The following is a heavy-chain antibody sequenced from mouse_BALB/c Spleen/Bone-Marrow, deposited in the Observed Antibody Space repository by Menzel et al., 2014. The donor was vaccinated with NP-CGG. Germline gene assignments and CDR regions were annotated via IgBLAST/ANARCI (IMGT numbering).Heavy chain of an antibody. Sequence: EVQGVESGGGLGQLGGALRLSCEASGFTFSRYFMSWVRPTPEKRLEWVAYISNGGDNTYYPDTVKGRFINTRDNAKNTLGLQMSSLKSEDTAMYYCVRHRYDGYYFDYWGQGTTLTVSS. V-gene: IGHV5-12-2*01. D-gene: IGHD2-14*01. CDR2: ISNGGDNT. CDR1: GFTFSRYF. CDR3: VRHRYDGYYFDY. J-gene: IGHJ2*01.